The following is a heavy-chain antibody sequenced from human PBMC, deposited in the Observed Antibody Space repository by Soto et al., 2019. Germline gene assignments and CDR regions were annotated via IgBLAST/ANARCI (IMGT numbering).Heavy chain of an antibody. D-gene: IGHD1-26*01. CDR3: ARVTDVGAPPD. Sequence: PSETLSLTCTVSGDSISSDYYHWTGIRQSPGKGLEWIGYIHHSGSILYNPSLKSRVTISVDTSKNQFSLNLTSVTAADTAVYYCARVTDVGAPPDWGQGTLVTVSS. CDR1: GDSISSDYYH. J-gene: IGHJ4*02. V-gene: IGHV4-30-4*08. CDR2: IHHSGSI.